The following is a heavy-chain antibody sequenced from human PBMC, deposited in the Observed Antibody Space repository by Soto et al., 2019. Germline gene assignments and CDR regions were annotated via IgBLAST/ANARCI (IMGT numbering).Heavy chain of an antibody. D-gene: IGHD3-10*01. Sequence: PSETLSLTCTVSGGSISSGDYYWSWIRQPPGKGLEWIGYIYYSGSTYYNPSLKSRVTISVDTSKNQFSLKLSSVTAADTAVYYCARDLVRYGSGSYYIPTNYYYYGMDVWGQGTTVTVSS. CDR1: GGSISSGDYY. CDR2: IYYSGST. CDR3: ARDLVRYGSGSYYIPTNYYYYGMDV. J-gene: IGHJ6*02. V-gene: IGHV4-30-4*01.